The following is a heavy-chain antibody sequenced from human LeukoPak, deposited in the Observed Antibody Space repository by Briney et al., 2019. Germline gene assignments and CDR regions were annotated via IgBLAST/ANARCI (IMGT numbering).Heavy chain of an antibody. CDR3: ARGYNYYYYMDV. CDR1: GFTFTDYY. Sequence: GGSLRLSCAASGFTFTDYYISWIRQAPGKGLEWISYISSSGSTIYYADSMKGRFNISRDNAKNSVYLQMDSLRAEDTAVYYCARGYNYYYYMDVWGKGTTITVAS. J-gene: IGHJ6*03. CDR2: ISSSGSTI. V-gene: IGHV3-11*04.